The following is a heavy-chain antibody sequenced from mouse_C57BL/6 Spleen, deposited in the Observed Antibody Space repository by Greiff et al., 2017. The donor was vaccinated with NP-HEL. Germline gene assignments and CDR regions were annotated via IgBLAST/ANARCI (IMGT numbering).Heavy chain of an antibody. V-gene: IGHV14-4*01. CDR1: GFNIKDDY. Sequence: VHVKQSGAELVRPGASVKLSCTASGFNIKDDYMHWVKQRPEQGLEWIGWIDPANGDTEYASKFQGKATITADTSSNTAYLQLSSLTSEDTAVYDCTSFADWGQGTLVTVSA. CDR3: TSFAD. CDR2: IDPANGDT. J-gene: IGHJ3*01.